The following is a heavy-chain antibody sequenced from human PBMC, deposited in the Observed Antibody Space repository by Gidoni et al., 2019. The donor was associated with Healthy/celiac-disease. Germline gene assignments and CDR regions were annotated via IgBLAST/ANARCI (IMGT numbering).Heavy chain of an antibody. CDR1: GFTFSSYE. Sequence: EVQLVESGGGLVQPGGSPRLSCAASGFTFSSYEMNWVRQAPGKGLEWVSYISSSGSTIYYADSVKGRFTISRDNAKNSLYLQMNSLRAEDTAVYYCAKYCTNGVCYGAVDYWGQGTLVTVSS. D-gene: IGHD2-8*01. J-gene: IGHJ4*02. CDR3: AKYCTNGVCYGAVDY. V-gene: IGHV3-48*03. CDR2: ISSSGSTI.